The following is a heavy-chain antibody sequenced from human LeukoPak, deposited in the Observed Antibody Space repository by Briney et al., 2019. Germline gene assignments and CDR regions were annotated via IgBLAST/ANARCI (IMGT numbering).Heavy chain of an antibody. CDR3: AATNSYYMDV. Sequence: SETLSLTCTVSGGSISSSGYYWGWIRQPPGKGLEWIGSIYYSGSTYYNPSLKSRVTISVDTSKNQFSLKLSSVTAADTAVYYCAATNSYYMDVCGKGTTVTVSS. V-gene: IGHV4-39*07. CDR1: GGSISSSGYY. J-gene: IGHJ6*03. D-gene: IGHD1-26*01. CDR2: IYYSGST.